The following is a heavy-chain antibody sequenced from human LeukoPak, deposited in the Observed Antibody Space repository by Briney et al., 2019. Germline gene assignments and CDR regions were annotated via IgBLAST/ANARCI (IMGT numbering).Heavy chain of an antibody. V-gene: IGHV1-18*01. J-gene: IGHJ6*02. CDR3: ASTPNDYGDYDYYYYYGMDV. CDR1: GYTFTSYG. Sequence: ASVKVSCKASGYTFTSYGISWVRQAPGQGLEWMGWISAYNGNTNYAQKLQGRVTMTTDTSTSTAYMELRSLRSDDTAVYYCASTPNDYGDYDYYYYYGMDVWGQGTTVTVS. D-gene: IGHD4-17*01. CDR2: ISAYNGNT.